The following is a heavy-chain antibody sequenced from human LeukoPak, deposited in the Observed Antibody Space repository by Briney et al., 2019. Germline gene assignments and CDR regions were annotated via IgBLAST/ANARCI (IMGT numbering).Heavy chain of an antibody. CDR3: ARDLRITMVRGVIGY. D-gene: IGHD3-10*01. CDR2: INPSAGTT. J-gene: IGHJ4*02. Sequence: GASVTVSCKASGYTFTSYYMHWVRQAPGQGLEWMGIINPSAGTTTYAQKFQGRVTMTSDTSTSTAYMELRSLRSDDTAVYYCARDLRITMVRGVIGYWGQGTLVTVSS. CDR1: GYTFTSYY. V-gene: IGHV1-46*01.